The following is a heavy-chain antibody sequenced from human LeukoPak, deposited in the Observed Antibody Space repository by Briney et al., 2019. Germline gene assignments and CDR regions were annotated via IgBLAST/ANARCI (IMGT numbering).Heavy chain of an antibody. D-gene: IGHD5-18*01. CDR1: GFTFSSYA. J-gene: IGHJ6*02. CDR3: AKDSRGVTAMGYYYYYGMDV. Sequence: GRSLRLSCAASGFTFSSYAMHWVRQAPGKGLEWVAVISYDGSNKYYADSVKGRFTISRDNSKNTLYLQMNSLRAEDTAVYYCAKDSRGVTAMGYYYYYGMDVWGQGPRSPSP. CDR2: ISYDGSNK. V-gene: IGHV3-30-3*01.